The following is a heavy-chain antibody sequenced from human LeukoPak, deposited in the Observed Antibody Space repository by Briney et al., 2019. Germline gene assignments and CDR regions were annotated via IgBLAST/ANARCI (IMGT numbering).Heavy chain of an antibody. CDR3: AREWELWSGGLDAFDI. Sequence: KASETLSLTCTVSGYSISSGYYWGWIRQPPGKGLEWIGSIYHSGSTYYNPSLKSRVTISVDTSKNQFSLKLSSVTAADTAVYYCAREWELWSGGLDAFDIWGQGTMVTVSS. CDR1: GYSISSGYY. V-gene: IGHV4-38-2*02. J-gene: IGHJ3*02. D-gene: IGHD1-26*01. CDR2: IYHSGST.